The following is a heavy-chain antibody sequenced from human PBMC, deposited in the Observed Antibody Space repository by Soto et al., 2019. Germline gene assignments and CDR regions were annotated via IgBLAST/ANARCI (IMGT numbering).Heavy chain of an antibody. CDR2: INHSGST. CDR3: ARGVARGSGLYYYYDHGMDV. J-gene: IGHJ6*02. D-gene: IGHD3-10*01. V-gene: IGHV4-34*01. Sequence: QVQLQQWGAGLLKPSETLSLTCAVYGGSFSGYYWSWIRQPPGKGLEWIGEINHSGSTNYNPSLKSRVTISVDTSKNQFSLKLSSVTAADTAVYYCARGVARGSGLYYYYDHGMDVWGQGTTVTVSS. CDR1: GGSFSGYY.